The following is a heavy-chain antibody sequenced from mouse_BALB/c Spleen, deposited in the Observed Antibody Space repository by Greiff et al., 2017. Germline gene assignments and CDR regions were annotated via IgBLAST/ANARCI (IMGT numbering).Heavy chain of an antibody. V-gene: IGHV3-8*02. D-gene: IGHD2-12*01. CDR3: ARSPSSYDGFAY. J-gene: IGHJ3*01. Sequence: EVKLMESGPSLVKPSQTLSLTCSVTGDSITSGYWNWIRKFPGNKLEYMGYISYSGSTYYNPSLKSRISITRDTSKNQYYLQLNSVTTEDTATYYCARSPSSYDGFAYWGQGTLVTVSA. CDR1: GDSITSGY. CDR2: ISYSGST.